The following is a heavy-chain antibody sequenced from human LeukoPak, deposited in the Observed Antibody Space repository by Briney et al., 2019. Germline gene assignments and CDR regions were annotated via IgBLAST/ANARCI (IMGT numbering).Heavy chain of an antibody. J-gene: IGHJ4*02. V-gene: IGHV1-69*05. CDR3: ARDLQFGNYFDY. D-gene: IGHD3-10*01. Sequence: ASVKVSCKASGGTFSSYAISWVRQAPGQGREWMGRIIPIFGTANYAQKFQGRVTITTDESTSTGYMELSSLRSEDTAVYYCARDLQFGNYFDYWGQGTLVTVSS. CDR1: GGTFSSYA. CDR2: IIPIFGTA.